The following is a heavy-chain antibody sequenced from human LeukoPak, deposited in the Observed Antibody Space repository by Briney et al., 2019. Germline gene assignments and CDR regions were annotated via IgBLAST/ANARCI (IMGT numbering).Heavy chain of an antibody. CDR2: MNPNSGNT. CDR3: ARGGSGWSQTFDY. Sequence: ASVKVSCKASGYTFTSYDINWVRQATGQGLEWMGWMNPNSGNTGYAQKLQGRVSMTRNTSINTPYMELSSLRAEDTAVYYCARGGSGWSQTFDYWGQGTLVTVSS. V-gene: IGHV1-8*01. CDR1: GYTFTSYD. D-gene: IGHD6-19*01. J-gene: IGHJ4*02.